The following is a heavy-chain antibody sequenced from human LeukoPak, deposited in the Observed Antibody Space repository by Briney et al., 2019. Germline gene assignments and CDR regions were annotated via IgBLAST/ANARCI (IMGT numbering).Heavy chain of an antibody. CDR1: GGSISSGDYY. CDR3: AREVVPAGNYMDV. D-gene: IGHD2-2*01. CDR2: IYYSGST. J-gene: IGHJ6*03. V-gene: IGHV4-30-4*08. Sequence: SETLSLTCTVSGGSISSGDYYWSWIRQPPGKGLEWIGYIYYSGSTYYNPSLKSRVTISVDTSKNQSSLKLSSVTAADTAVYYCAREVVPAGNYMDVWGKGTTVTVSS.